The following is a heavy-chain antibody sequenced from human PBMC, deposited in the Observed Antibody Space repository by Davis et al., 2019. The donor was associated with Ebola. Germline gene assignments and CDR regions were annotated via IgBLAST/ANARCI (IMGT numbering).Heavy chain of an antibody. CDR3: ARRPVNSYYYYYMDV. D-gene: IGHD4-23*01. V-gene: IGHV4-4*07. CDR1: GGSISSYY. J-gene: IGHJ6*03. Sequence: PSETLSLTCTVSGGSISSYYWSWIRQPAGKGLEWIGRIYTSGSTNYNPSLKSRVTMSVDTSKNHFSLRLSSVTAADSAVYYCARRPVNSYYYYYMDVWGKGTTVTVSS. CDR2: IYTSGST.